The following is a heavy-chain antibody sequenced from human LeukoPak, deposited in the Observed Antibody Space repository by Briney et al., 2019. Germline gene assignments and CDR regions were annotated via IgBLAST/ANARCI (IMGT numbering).Heavy chain of an antibody. CDR1: GGSFSGYY. J-gene: IGHJ5*02. Sequence: SETLSLTCAVYGGSFSGYYWSWIRQTPGKELEWIGYIYYSGSTNYKPSLKSRVTISVDTSKNQFSLKLSSVTAADTAVYYCARGGYYGSGNDFRFDPWGQGTLVTVSS. V-gene: IGHV4-59*01. D-gene: IGHD3-10*01. CDR3: ARGGYYGSGNDFRFDP. CDR2: IYYSGST.